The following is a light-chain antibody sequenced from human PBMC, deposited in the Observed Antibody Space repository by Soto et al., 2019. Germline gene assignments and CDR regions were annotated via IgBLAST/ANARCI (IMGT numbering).Light chain of an antibody. J-gene: IGKJ4*01. CDR1: QSVSSSY. Sequence: EIEMTQYPATLSVSPGESATLSCRASQSVSSSYLAWYQQTPGQAPRLLIYGASNRATGIPDRFSGSGSGTDFTLTISRLEPEDFAVYYCQQYDNSPLTFGGGTKVDIK. V-gene: IGKV3-20*01. CDR2: GAS. CDR3: QQYDNSPLT.